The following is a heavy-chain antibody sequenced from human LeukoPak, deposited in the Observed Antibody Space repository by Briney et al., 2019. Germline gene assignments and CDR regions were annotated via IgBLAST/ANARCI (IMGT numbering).Heavy chain of an antibody. J-gene: IGHJ4*02. V-gene: IGHV3-30*04. CDR2: ISYDGSKK. Sequence: GGSLRLSCAASGFTFSTYAMHWVRQAPGKGLEWMAVISYDGSKKYYADSVKGRFTISRDNSKNTLYLQMNSLRAEDTAVYYCAKVYGYSYGYGGDFDYWGQGTLVTVSS. CDR3: AKVYGYSYGYGGDFDY. D-gene: IGHD5-18*01. CDR1: GFTFSTYA.